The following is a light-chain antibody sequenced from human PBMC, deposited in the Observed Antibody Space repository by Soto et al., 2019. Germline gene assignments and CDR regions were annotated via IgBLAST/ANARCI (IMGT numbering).Light chain of an antibody. Sequence: HSVLTQPASMSGSPGQSITISCTGTSSYVGGYNYVSWYQQHPGKAPKLLIYEVNNRPSGVSTRFSGSKSGNTASLTISGLQAEDEADYYCSSYTSSSTRVFGTGTKVTVL. V-gene: IGLV2-14*01. CDR3: SSYTSSSTRV. J-gene: IGLJ1*01. CDR1: SSYVGGYNY. CDR2: EVN.